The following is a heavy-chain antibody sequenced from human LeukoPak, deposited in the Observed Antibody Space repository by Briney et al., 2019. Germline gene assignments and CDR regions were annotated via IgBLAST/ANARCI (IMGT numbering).Heavy chain of an antibody. CDR2: ISGSGGST. D-gene: IGHD3-22*01. CDR3: AKGHYYDSNGYLYYFDY. J-gene: IGHJ4*02. V-gene: IGHV3-23*01. Sequence: PGGSLRLSCAASGFTFSSYAMSWVRQAPGKGLEWVSAISGSGGSTYYADSVKGRFTVSRDNSKNTLYLQVNGLRAEDTAVYYCAKGHYYDSNGYLYYFDYWGQGTLVTVSS. CDR1: GFTFSSYA.